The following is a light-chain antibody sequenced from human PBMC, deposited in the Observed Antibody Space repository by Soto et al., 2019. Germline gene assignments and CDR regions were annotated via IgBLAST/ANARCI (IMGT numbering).Light chain of an antibody. Sequence: AIQMTQSPSSLSASVGDRVTIICRASQVIRNDLAWYQQKPGKAPKLLIYAASTLQSGVPSRFSGSGSGTEFTLSISSLQPEDYANYYCLQDYNYPRTFGQGTKVEV. CDR2: AAS. CDR1: QVIRND. J-gene: IGKJ1*01. CDR3: LQDYNYPRT. V-gene: IGKV1-6*01.